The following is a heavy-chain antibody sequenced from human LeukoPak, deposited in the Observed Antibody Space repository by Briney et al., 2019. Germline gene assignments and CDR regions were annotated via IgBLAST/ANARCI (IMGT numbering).Heavy chain of an antibody. J-gene: IGHJ4*02. CDR2: IYYSGNT. Sequence: SETLSLTCTVSGGSISSSPYYWGWVRQPPGKGLEWIGSIYYSGNTYYNPSLKSRLTISVDTSKNQFSLKLSSVTAADTAVYYCARDFLGAGTVGATSGYWGQATLVTVS. CDR1: GGSISSSPYY. V-gene: IGHV4-39*02. CDR3: ARDFLGAGTVGATSGY. D-gene: IGHD1-26*01.